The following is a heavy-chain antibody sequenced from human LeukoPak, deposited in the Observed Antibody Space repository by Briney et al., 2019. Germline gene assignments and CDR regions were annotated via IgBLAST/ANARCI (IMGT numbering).Heavy chain of an antibody. CDR3: ARHGYGDYVVAFDV. V-gene: IGHV4-39*01. D-gene: IGHD4-17*01. Sequence: SETLSLTCTVSGGSISNTIYYWGRIRQPPGKGLEWIGTIYYTGSTYYNPSLKSRVTISVGTSQNQFSLKLSSVTASDTAVYYCARHGYGDYVVAFDVWGQGTMVTVSS. CDR2: IYYTGST. J-gene: IGHJ3*01. CDR1: GGSISNTIYY.